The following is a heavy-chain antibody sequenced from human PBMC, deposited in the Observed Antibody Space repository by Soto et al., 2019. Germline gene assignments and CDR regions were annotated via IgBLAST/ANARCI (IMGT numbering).Heavy chain of an antibody. Sequence: PSGSLRLSCTASGVFFCGWWMCWVRQAPGQGMEWVATIKFDASEKKYVDSVKGRFTMFRDNAKNSLYLQMDSLRAEDTAIYYCARDSVQGSNSSVEPALHVWG. CDR1: GVFFCGWW. CDR3: ARDSVQGSNSSVEPALHV. CDR2: IKFDASEK. V-gene: IGHV3-7*01. J-gene: IGHJ6*02. D-gene: IGHD1-1*01.